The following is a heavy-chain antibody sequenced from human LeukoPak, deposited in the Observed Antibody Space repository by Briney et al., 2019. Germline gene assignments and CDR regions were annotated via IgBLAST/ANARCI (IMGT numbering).Heavy chain of an antibody. J-gene: IGHJ4*02. CDR1: GGSFSGYY. CDR3: ARHQIAARYFDY. CDR2: IYYSGST. V-gene: IGHV4-34*01. D-gene: IGHD6-6*01. Sequence: SETLSLTCAVYGGSFSGYYWSWIRQPPGKGLEWIGSIYYSGSTHYNPSLKSRVTISVDTSKNQFSLKLSSVTAADTAVYYCARHQIAARYFDYWGQGTLVTVSS.